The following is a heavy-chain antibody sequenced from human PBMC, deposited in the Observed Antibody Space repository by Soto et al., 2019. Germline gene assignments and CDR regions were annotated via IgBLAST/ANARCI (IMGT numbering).Heavy chain of an antibody. Sequence: QVQLVESGGGVVQPGRSLRLSCAVSEFTFSRYGMHWVRQAPGKGLEWVAVISYDGTNKYYADSVKGRFTVSRDNSKNTLYLQMNSLRVEDTAVYFCSRDVVVGAKALNYWGQGALVTVSS. CDR2: ISYDGTNK. D-gene: IGHD2-15*01. J-gene: IGHJ4*02. CDR1: EFTFSRYG. V-gene: IGHV3-30*03. CDR3: SRDVVVGAKALNY.